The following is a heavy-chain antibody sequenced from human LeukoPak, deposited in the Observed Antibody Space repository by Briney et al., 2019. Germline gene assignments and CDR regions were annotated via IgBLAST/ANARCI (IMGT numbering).Heavy chain of an antibody. CDR2: ISHSGDTR. CDR1: GFTFSSYA. V-gene: IGHV3-23*01. Sequence: PGGSLRLSCAASGFTFSSYAMSWVRQAPVKGLEWVSAISHSGDTRYYADSVKGRFTISRDNSQNTLYLQMNSLRAEDTAIYYCAKDVGDHSFDIWGQGTMVTVSS. D-gene: IGHD2-15*01. J-gene: IGHJ3*02. CDR3: AKDVGDHSFDI.